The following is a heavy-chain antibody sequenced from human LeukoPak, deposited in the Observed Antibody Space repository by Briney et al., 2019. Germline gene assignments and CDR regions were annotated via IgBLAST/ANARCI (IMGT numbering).Heavy chain of an antibody. V-gene: IGHV3-30*18. J-gene: IGHJ4*02. Sequence: SGGSLRLSCAASGFPFNNYGMHWVRQAPGKGLEWVSMISHDGSLKLYADSVKGRFTISRGNSKNTLYLHMDSLRAEDSAVYYCTKDLYVXGXXYXXXXDHWGXXTXVTVSS. D-gene: IGHD3-10*01. CDR2: ISHDGSLK. CDR3: TKDLYVXGXXYXXXXDH. CDR1: GFPFNNYG.